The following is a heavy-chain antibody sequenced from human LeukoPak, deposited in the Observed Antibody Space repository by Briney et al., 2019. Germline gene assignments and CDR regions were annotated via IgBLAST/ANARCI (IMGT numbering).Heavy chain of an antibody. CDR1: GFTLRGHY. Sequence: GGSLRLSCATSGFTLRGHYIDWVRQSPGKGLEWVGRIRNKTNSYATEYAASVKGRFTISRDDSQNSLYLQMNSLKTEDTAVYYCARSYCSSTNCYGLDYFDYWGQGTLVTVSS. CDR2: IRNKTNSYAT. CDR3: ARSYCSSTNCYGLDYFDY. V-gene: IGHV3-72*01. D-gene: IGHD2-2*01. J-gene: IGHJ4*02.